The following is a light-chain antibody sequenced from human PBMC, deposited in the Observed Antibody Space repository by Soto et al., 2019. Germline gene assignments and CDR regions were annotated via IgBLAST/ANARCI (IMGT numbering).Light chain of an antibody. Sequence: QAVVRQPPSVSGAPGQRVTISCTGTSSNIGAGYDVHRYQQLPGTAPKVLIYGNNNRPSGDPDRFSGSKSGTSASLAITWLQAEDESDFYGQSYDASLSGSVFGGGTKVTVL. V-gene: IGLV1-40*02. CDR3: QSYDASLSGSV. J-gene: IGLJ2*01. CDR1: SSNIGAGYD. CDR2: GNN.